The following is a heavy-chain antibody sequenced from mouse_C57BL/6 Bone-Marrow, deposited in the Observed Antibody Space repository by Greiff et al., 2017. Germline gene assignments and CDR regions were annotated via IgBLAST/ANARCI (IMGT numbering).Heavy chain of an antibody. CDR1: GFNFKNTY. J-gene: IGHJ2*01. CDR2: IDPANGNT. D-gene: IGHD3-2*02. Sequence: VQLKESVAELVRPGASVKLSCTASGFNFKNTYMHWVKQRPEQGLEWIGRIDPANGNTKYAPKFKGKATLTADTSSNTAYLQLISLTSEDTAIYYCSSTQLRPPYFDYWGQGTTLTVSA. CDR3: SSTQLRPPYFDY. V-gene: IGHV14-3*01.